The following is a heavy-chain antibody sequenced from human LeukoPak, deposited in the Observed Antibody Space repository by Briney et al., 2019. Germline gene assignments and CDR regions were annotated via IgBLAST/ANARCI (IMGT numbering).Heavy chain of an antibody. Sequence: GGSLRLSCAASRFTFSNYWMNWVRQAPGKGLEWVANIKQDGSEKYYVDSVKGRFTISRDNAKNSLYLHMNSLRVEDTAVYYCVRAMDVWGQGTTVTVSS. J-gene: IGHJ6*02. CDR3: VRAMDV. CDR2: IKQDGSEK. CDR1: RFTFSNYW. V-gene: IGHV3-7*01.